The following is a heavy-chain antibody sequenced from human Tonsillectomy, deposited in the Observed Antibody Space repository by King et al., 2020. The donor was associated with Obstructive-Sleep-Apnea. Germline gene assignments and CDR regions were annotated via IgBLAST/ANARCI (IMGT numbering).Heavy chain of an antibody. CDR1: GGSISSYY. Sequence: VQLQESGPGLVKPSETLSLTCTVSGGSISSYYWSWIRQPPGKGLEWIGYIYYSGSTNYNPSLKSRVTISVDTSKNQFSLKLSSVTAADTAVSYCASVFRYNWNYVDYWGQGTLVTVSS. V-gene: IGHV4-59*01. CDR3: ASVFRYNWNYVDY. D-gene: IGHD1-20*01. CDR2: IYYSGST. J-gene: IGHJ4*02.